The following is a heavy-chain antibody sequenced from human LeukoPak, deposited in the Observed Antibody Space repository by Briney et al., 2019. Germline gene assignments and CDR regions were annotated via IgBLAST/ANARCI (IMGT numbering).Heavy chain of an antibody. D-gene: IGHD2-15*01. CDR3: AREAVGCSGGSCYILGPHYFDY. Sequence: PSETLSLTCSVSGGSTSTYYWSWIRQPPGKGLEWIGYIYYSGSTSYNPSLKSRVTISVDTSKNQFSLKLSSVTAADTAVYYCAREAVGCSGGSCYILGPHYFDYWGQGTLVAVSS. CDR2: IYYSGST. J-gene: IGHJ4*02. V-gene: IGHV4-59*12. CDR1: GGSTSTYY.